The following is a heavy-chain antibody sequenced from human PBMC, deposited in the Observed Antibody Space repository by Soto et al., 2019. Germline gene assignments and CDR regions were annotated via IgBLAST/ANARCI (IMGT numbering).Heavy chain of an antibody. V-gene: IGHV4-34*01. CDR1: GGTFGGYY. CDR2: INREGTT. Sequence: QVQIEQWGAGLLKASETLSLTCAVSGGTFGGYYWSWIRQSAGKGLEWIGEINREGTTYYNPSLRSRLSMSIDTAKNRFSLTVTSVTAADTAVYYCAIGIRYFPIWGQGTVVSVSA. D-gene: IGHD3-9*01. CDR3: AIGIRYFPI. J-gene: IGHJ3*02.